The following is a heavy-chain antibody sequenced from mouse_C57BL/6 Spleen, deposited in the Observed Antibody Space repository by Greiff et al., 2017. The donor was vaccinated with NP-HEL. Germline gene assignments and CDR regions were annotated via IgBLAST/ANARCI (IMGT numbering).Heavy chain of an antibody. V-gene: IGHV1-22*01. Sequence: EVQLQQSGPELVKPGASVKMSCKASGYTFTDYNMHWVKQSHGKSLEWIGSINPNNGGTSYNQKFKGKATLTVNKSSSTAYMELRSLTSEDSAVYYCARVGLTGTTGIPFDYWGRGTTLTVSS. CDR1: GYTFTDYN. D-gene: IGHD4-1*01. CDR2: INPNNGGT. CDR3: ARVGLTGTTGIPFDY. J-gene: IGHJ2*01.